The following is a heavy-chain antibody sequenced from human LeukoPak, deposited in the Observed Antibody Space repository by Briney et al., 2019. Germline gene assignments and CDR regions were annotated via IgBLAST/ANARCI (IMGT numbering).Heavy chain of an antibody. CDR3: AGTYTYYYYYYMDV. CDR2: IHYSGST. J-gene: IGHJ6*03. Sequence: KASETLSLTCTVSGGSISSYYWSWIRQPPGKGLEWIGYIHYSGSTNYNPSLKSRVTISVDTSKNQFSLKLSSVTAADTAVYYCAGTYTYYYYYYMDVWGKGTTVTISS. CDR1: GGSISSYY. V-gene: IGHV4-59*01. D-gene: IGHD2-2*02.